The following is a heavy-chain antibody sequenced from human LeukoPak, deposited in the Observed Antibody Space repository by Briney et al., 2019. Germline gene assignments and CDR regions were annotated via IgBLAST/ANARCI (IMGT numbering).Heavy chain of an antibody. D-gene: IGHD3-22*01. V-gene: IGHV1-18*01. CDR1: GYTFTSYG. CDR3: ASSYYYDSSGYYYAEYFQH. CDR2: ISAYNGNT. J-gene: IGHJ1*01. Sequence: GASVKVSCKASGYTFTSYGISWVRQAPGQGLEWMGWISAYNGNTNYAQKLQGRVTMTTDTSTSTVYMELRSLRSDDTAVYYCASSYYYDSSGYYYAEYFQHWGQGTLVTVSS.